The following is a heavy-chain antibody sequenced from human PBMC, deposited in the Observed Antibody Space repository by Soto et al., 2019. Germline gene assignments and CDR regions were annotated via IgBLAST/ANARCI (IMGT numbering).Heavy chain of an antibody. CDR1: GGSISSYY. V-gene: IGHV4-59*01. CDR3: ARATYDYGGNGWFDA. D-gene: IGHD4-17*01. CDR2: IYYSGST. Sequence: PSETLSLTCTVSGGSISSYYWSWIRQPPGKGLEWIGYIYYSGSTNYNPSLKSRVTISVDTSKNQFSLKLSSVTAADTAVYYCARATYDYGGNGWFDAWGQGTLVTVSS. J-gene: IGHJ5*02.